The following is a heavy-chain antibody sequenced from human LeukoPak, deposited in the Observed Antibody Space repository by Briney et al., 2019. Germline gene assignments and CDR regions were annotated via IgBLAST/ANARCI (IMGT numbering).Heavy chain of an antibody. D-gene: IGHD5-12*01. CDR2: IYPGDSDT. Sequence: GESLKISCKGSGYRFTSYWIGWVRQMPGKGLEWMGIIYPGDSDTRYSPSFQGQVTISADKSISTAYLQWSSLKASDTAIYYCARVRYYSGYGLSGNYFDYWGQGTLVTVSS. J-gene: IGHJ4*02. V-gene: IGHV5-51*01. CDR3: ARVRYYSGYGLSGNYFDY. CDR1: GYRFTSYW.